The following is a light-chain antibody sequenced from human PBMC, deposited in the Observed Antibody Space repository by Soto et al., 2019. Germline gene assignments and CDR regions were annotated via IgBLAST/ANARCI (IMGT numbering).Light chain of an antibody. CDR1: SSDVGGYNY. J-gene: IGLJ2*01. CDR3: SSSTSSSTRV. CDR2: DVS. V-gene: IGLV2-14*01. Sequence: QSALTQPASVSGSPGQSITISCTGTSSDVGGYNYVSWYQQHPGKAPKLMIYDVSNRPSGVSNRFSGSKSGNTASLTISGLQAEDEADYYCSSSTSSSTRVFVGGTKLTVL.